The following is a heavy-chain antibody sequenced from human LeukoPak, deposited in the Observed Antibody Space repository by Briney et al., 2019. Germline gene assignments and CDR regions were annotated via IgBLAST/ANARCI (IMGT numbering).Heavy chain of an antibody. CDR3: VREKYCTPTDCLHGRFYFNC. CDR1: GFTFSNYA. CDR2: ISYDGSDE. J-gene: IGHJ4*02. D-gene: IGHD2-8*01. V-gene: IGHV3-30*04. Sequence: GGSLRLSCAASGFTFSNYAMHWVRQAPDKGLEWVAVISYDGSDEYYADSVKGRFTISRDNSKNTLYLQMNTLRTEDTALYYCVREKYCTPTDCLHGRFYFNCWGQGTLVTVSS.